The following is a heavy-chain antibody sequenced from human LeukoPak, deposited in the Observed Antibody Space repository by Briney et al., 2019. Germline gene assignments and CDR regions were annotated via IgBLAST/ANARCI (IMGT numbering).Heavy chain of an antibody. J-gene: IGHJ3*02. D-gene: IGHD3-22*01. CDR1: GFTFSSYS. Sequence: GGSLRLSCAASGFTFSSYSMNWVRQAPGKGLEWVSSLFSSSTYKYYADSVKGRFTISRDNAKNSLYLQMNSLRGQDTAVYYCARMDDSSGYAFDIWGQGTMVTVSS. CDR2: LFSSSTYK. V-gene: IGHV3-21*01. CDR3: ARMDDSSGYAFDI.